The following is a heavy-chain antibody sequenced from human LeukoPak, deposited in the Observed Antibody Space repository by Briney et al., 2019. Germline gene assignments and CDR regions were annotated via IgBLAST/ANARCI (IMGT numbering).Heavy chain of an antibody. CDR3: ARDLDDILFYY. CDR1: GGSIGSYY. D-gene: IGHD3-9*01. Sequence: SETLSLTCTVSGGSIGSYYWSWIRQPPGKGLEWIGYIYYSGSTNYNPSLKSRVTISVDTSKNQFSLKLSSVTAADTAVYYCARDLDDILFYYWGQGTLVTVSS. J-gene: IGHJ4*02. V-gene: IGHV4-59*01. CDR2: IYYSGST.